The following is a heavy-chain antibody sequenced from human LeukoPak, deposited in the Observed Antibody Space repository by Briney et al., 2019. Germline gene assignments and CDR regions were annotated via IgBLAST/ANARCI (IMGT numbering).Heavy chain of an antibody. CDR2: IFHIGNT. D-gene: IGHD3-22*01. Sequence: PSETLSLTCTVSGGSISSGNWWSWVRQPPGKGPEWIGEIFHIGNTNYNPSLKSRVIVSLDKSKNQFSLRLSSVTAADTALYYCARAVTRIGLIVMVTDALDIWGQGTVVTVSS. CDR1: GGSISSGNW. V-gene: IGHV4-4*02. J-gene: IGHJ3*02. CDR3: ARAVTRIGLIVMVTDALDI.